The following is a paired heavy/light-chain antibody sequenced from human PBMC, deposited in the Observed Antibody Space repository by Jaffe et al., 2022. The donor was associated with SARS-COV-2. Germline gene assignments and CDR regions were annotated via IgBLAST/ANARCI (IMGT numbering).Light chain of an antibody. Sequence: DIVMTQSPDSLAVSLGERATINCKSSQSVLYSSNNKNDLAWYQQKPGQPPKLLIYWASTRESGVPDRFSGSGSGTDFTLTISSLQAEDVAVYYCQQYYSTPYTFGQGTKLEIK. J-gene: IGKJ2*01. V-gene: IGKV4-1*01. CDR1: QSVLYSSNNKND. CDR2: WAS. CDR3: QQYYSTPYT.
Heavy chain of an antibody. V-gene: IGHV4-39*01. CDR3: ARQPYDQQVVPIYFDS. J-gene: IGHJ4*02. D-gene: IGHD6-13*01. CDR1: GGSISSSSYY. Sequence: QLQLQESGPGLVKPSETLSLTCTVSGGSISSSSYYWGWIRQPPGKGLEWIGSIYYSGSTYYSPSLKSRVTISVDTSKNQFSLKLSSVTAADTAVYYCARQPYDQQVVPIYFDSWGQGTLVTVSS. CDR2: IYYSGST.